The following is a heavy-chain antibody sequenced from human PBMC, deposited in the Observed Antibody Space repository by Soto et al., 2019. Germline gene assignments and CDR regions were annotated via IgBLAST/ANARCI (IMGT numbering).Heavy chain of an antibody. J-gene: IGHJ4*02. V-gene: IGHV4-59*08. CDR2: IYDSGST. D-gene: IGHD6-13*01. Sequence: PSETLSLTCTVSGGSIRSYYWSWIRQTPGKGLEWIGYIYDSGSTNYNPSLKSRVTISVDTSKNQVSLKLSSVAAADTAVYYCARHRYSSTWYNFPLFYDYWGQGILVTVSS. CDR1: GGSIRSYY. CDR3: ARHRYSSTWYNFPLFYDY.